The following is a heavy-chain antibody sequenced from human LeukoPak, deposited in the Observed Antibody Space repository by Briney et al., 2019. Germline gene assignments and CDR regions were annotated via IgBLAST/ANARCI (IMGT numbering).Heavy chain of an antibody. CDR1: GGPFSGYY. CDR3: ARSRGWSPIDY. D-gene: IGHD6-19*01. CDR2: INHSGST. J-gene: IGHJ4*02. Sequence: SETLSLTCAVYGGPFSGYYWSWIRRPPGKGLEWIGEINHSGSTNYNPSLKSRVTISVDTSKNQFSLKLSSVTAADTAVYYCARSRGWSPIDYWGQGTLVTVSS. V-gene: IGHV4-34*01.